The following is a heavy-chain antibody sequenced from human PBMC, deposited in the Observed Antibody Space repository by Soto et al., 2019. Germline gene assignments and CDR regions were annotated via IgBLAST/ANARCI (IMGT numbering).Heavy chain of an antibody. CDR2: ISGSGGST. CDR1: GFTFSSYA. CDR3: AKDGPYCSGGSCYDYYYGMDV. Sequence: GVSLRLSCAASGFTFSSYAMSWVRQAPGKGLEWVSAISGSGGSTYYADSVKGRFTISRDNSKNTLYLQMNSLRAEDTAVYYCAKDGPYCSGGSCYDYYYGMDVWGQGTTVTVSS. D-gene: IGHD2-15*01. V-gene: IGHV3-23*01. J-gene: IGHJ6*02.